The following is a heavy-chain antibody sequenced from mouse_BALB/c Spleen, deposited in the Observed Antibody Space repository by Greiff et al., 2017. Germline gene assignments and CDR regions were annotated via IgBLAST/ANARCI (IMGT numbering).Heavy chain of an antibody. CDR3: ARGYYGYDYYAMDY. V-gene: IGHV1-54*01. J-gene: IGHJ4*01. Sequence: QVQLQQSGAELVRPGTSVKVSCKASGYAFTNYLIEWVKQRPGQGLEWIGVINPGSGGTNYNEKFKGKATLTADKSSSTAYMQLSSLTSDDSAVYFCARGYYGYDYYAMDYWGQGTSVTVSS. D-gene: IGHD2-2*01. CDR1: GYAFTNYL. CDR2: INPGSGGT.